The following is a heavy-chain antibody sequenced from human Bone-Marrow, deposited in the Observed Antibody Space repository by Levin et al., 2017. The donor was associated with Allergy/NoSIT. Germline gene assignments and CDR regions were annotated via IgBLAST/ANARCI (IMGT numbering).Heavy chain of an antibody. CDR2: MSGSPTYI. CDR1: GFIFSDYN. CDR3: ARDDSGGGAFDY. D-gene: IGHD6-19*01. Sequence: GGSLRLSCEASGFIFSDYNMNWVRQAPGKGLEWISSMSGSPTYIYYADSVQGRFTISRDNAKNALYLQMDSLRVQDTAVYFCARDDSGGGAFDYWGQGTLVTVSS. V-gene: IGHV3-21*01. J-gene: IGHJ4*02.